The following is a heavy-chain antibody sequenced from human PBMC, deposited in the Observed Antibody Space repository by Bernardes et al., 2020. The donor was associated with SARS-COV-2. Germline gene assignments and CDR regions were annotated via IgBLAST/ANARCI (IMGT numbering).Heavy chain of an antibody. V-gene: IGHV4-34*01. D-gene: IGHD4-17*01. Sequence: LSLTCAVYGGSFSGYYWSWIRQPPGKGLEWIGEINHSGSTNYNPSLKSRVTISVDTSKNQFSLKLSSVTAADTAVYYCARGLTVTTFYYYYGMDVWGQGTTVTVSS. CDR2: INHSGST. CDR1: GGSFSGYY. CDR3: ARGLTVTTFYYYYGMDV. J-gene: IGHJ6*02.